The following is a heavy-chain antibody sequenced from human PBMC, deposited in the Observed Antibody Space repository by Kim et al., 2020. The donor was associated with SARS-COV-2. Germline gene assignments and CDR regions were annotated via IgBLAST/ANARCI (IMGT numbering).Heavy chain of an antibody. CDR2: IYPGDSDT. Sequence: GESLKISCKGSGYSFTSYWIGWVRQMPGKGLEWMGIIYPGDSDTRYSPSFQGQVTISADKSISTAYLQWSSLKASDTAMYYCARLPRGGDCKRSFDYWGQGTLVTVSS. J-gene: IGHJ4*02. D-gene: IGHD2-21*02. CDR3: ARLPRGGDCKRSFDY. V-gene: IGHV5-51*01. CDR1: GYSFTSYW.